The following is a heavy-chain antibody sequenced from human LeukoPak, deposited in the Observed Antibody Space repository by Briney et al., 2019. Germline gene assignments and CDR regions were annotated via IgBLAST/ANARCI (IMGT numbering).Heavy chain of an antibody. CDR2: IYYSGST. J-gene: IGHJ4*02. V-gene: IGHV4-39*02. Sequence: SETLSLTCAVSGGSIRSGSHFWAWIRQPPGKGLEWFGSIYYSGSTYYNRSLENRVTISIDTSKNHFSLKLSSLSAADTSVYYCAKRDDSGGNLVDLWGQGTLVTVS. D-gene: IGHD3-22*01. CDR3: AKRDDSGGNLVDL. CDR1: GGSIRSGSHF.